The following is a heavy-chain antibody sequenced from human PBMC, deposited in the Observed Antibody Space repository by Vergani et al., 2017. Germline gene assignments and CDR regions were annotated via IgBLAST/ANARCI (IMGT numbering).Heavy chain of an antibody. D-gene: IGHD3-10*01. J-gene: IGHJ5*02. V-gene: IGHV4-38-2*01. Sequence: QVQLPESGPGLVKPSETLSLTCAVSGYSISSGYYWGWIRQPPGKGLEWIGSIYHSGSTYYNPSLKSRVTISVDTSKNQFSLKLSSVTAADTAVYYCARVPLRITMVRGVNWFDPWGQGTLVTVSS. CDR3: ARVPLRITMVRGVNWFDP. CDR2: IYHSGST. CDR1: GYSISSGYY.